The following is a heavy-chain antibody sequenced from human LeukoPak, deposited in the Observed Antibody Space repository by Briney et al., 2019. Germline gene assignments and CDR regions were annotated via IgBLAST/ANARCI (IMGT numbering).Heavy chain of an antibody. CDR3: AKDVGGYSSTWYTF. D-gene: IGHD2-2*02. V-gene: IGHV3-23*01. CDR2: ISGSGSDT. J-gene: IGHJ1*01. Sequence: PGGSLRLSCAASGFSFSSYAMSWVRQAPGKGLQWVSTISGSGSDTYYADSVKGRFTISRDNSKNTLYLEMNSLRGDDTAVYYCAKDVGGYSSTWYTFWGQGTLVTVSS. CDR1: GFSFSSYA.